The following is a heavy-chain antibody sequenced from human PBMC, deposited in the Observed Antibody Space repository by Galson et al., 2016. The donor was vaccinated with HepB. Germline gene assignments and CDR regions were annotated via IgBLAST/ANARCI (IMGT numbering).Heavy chain of an antibody. Sequence: SLRLSCAASGFTFSDYDMNWVRQAPGKGLEWVSVISGSGGATYYADSVKGRCTISRDNSKNTLYLQMNSLRAEDTAIYYCTKDRVSYGSRSFDYWGQRTLITVSS. CDR1: GFTFSDYD. J-gene: IGHJ4*02. CDR3: TKDRVSYGSRSFDY. V-gene: IGHV3-23*01. D-gene: IGHD3-16*01. CDR2: ISGSGGAT.